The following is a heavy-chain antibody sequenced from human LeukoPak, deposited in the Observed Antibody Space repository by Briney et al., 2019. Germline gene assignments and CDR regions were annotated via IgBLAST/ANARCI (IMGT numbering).Heavy chain of an antibody. CDR2: INQDGSEK. CDR3: ARAGDVGATDY. Sequence: GGSLRLSCAPSGFTFSIYWMSWVRQAPGKGLEWVANINQDGSEKYYVDSVKGQFSISRDNAKNSLYLQMNSLRVEGTAVYYCARAGDVGATDYWGQGTLVTVSS. D-gene: IGHD1-26*01. V-gene: IGHV3-7*01. CDR1: GFTFSIYW. J-gene: IGHJ4*02.